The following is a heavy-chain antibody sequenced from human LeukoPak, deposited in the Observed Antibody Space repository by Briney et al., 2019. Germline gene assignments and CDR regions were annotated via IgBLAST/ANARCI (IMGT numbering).Heavy chain of an antibody. J-gene: IGHJ4*02. D-gene: IGHD6-13*01. CDR3: ARRGEYIEGIAAAGYFDY. Sequence: GSLRLSCAASGFTFSYHWMTWIRQPPGKGLEWIGEINHSGSTNYNPSLKSRVTISVDTSKNQFSLKLSSVTAADTAVHYCARRGEYIEGIAAAGYFDYWGQGTLVTVSS. CDR2: INHSGST. V-gene: IGHV4-34*01. CDR1: GFTFSYHW.